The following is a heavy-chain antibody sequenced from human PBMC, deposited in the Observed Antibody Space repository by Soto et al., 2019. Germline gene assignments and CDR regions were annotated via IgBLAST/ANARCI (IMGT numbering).Heavy chain of an antibody. CDR3: ARGEEAVAGDDAFDI. J-gene: IGHJ3*02. CDR1: GGSISSSNW. CDR2: IYHSGST. Sequence: QVQLQESGPGLVKPSGTLSLTCAVSGGSISSSNWWSWVRQPPGKGLEWIGEIYHSGSTNYNPSLKSRVSISVDKSKIQFSLKLSSVTAADTAVYYCARGEEAVAGDDAFDIWGQGTIVTVSS. V-gene: IGHV4-4*02. D-gene: IGHD6-19*01.